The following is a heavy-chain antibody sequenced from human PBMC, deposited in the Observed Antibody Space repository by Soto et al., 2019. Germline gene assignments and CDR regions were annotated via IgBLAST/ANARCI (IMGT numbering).Heavy chain of an antibody. Sequence: GGSLRLSCAASGFTFSSYGMHWVRQAPGKGLEWVAVIWYDGSNKYYADSVKGRFTISRDNSKNTLYLQMNSLRAEDTAVYYCARDRLVGCSSTSCTPIWGQGTLVTVSS. D-gene: IGHD2-2*01. J-gene: IGHJ4*02. CDR1: GFTFSSYG. CDR2: IWYDGSNK. CDR3: ARDRLVGCSSTSCTPI. V-gene: IGHV3-33*01.